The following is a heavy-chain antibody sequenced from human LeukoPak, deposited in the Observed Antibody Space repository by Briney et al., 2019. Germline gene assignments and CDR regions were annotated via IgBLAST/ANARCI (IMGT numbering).Heavy chain of an antibody. J-gene: IGHJ4*02. D-gene: IGHD2-8*01. CDR1: GFTFSGDA. CDR2: ISATGGST. V-gene: IGHV3-23*01. CDR3: ARGGVVMVYPDY. Sequence: PGGSLRLSCATSGFTFSGDAMSWVRQAPEKGLEWVSGISATGGSTYYADSVKGRFTISRDNSKNMLYLQVNSLRADDTAVYYCARGGVVMVYPDYWGQGTLVTVSS.